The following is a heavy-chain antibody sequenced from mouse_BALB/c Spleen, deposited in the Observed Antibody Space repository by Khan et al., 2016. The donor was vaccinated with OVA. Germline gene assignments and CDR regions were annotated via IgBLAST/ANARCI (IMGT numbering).Heavy chain of an antibody. D-gene: IGHD2-3*01. CDR1: GYTFTDYA. J-gene: IGHJ2*01. Sequence: QVQLQQSGPELVRPGVSVKISCKGSGYTFTDYAMYWVKQSHAKSLEWIGLISTYSGNTNYNQKFKGKATMTVDKSSSTAYMELARLTSEDSAIYYGARPAYDGYYDYWGQGTTRTGSS. CDR2: ISTYSGNT. CDR3: ARPAYDGYYDY. V-gene: IGHV1S137*01.